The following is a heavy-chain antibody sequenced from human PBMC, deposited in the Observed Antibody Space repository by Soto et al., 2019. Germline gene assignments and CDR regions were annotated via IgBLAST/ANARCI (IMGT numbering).Heavy chain of an antibody. V-gene: IGHV3-15*01. D-gene: IGHD3-10*01. CDR3: TTGIGTMDY. J-gene: IGHJ4*02. CDR2: IKKKRDGGAT. Sequence: PGGSLRLSCAASGFTFSSHGMHWVRQAPGKGLQCVGRIKKKRDGGATDYAADVKGRFIISRDESKNMLYLQMNSLKVEDPAIYYCTTGIGTMDYWGQGSLVTAPS. CDR1: GFTFSSHG.